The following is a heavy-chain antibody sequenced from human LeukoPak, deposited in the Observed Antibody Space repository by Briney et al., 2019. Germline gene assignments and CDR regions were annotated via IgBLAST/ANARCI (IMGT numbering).Heavy chain of an antibody. CDR3: ARARGAPANVFREH. V-gene: IGHV3-7*01. D-gene: IGHD2-15*01. CDR1: GFTFIRYW. CDR2: INQDGSEK. J-gene: IGHJ1*01. Sequence: GWSLTLSSAACGFTFIRYWMTWVRQSPGTGLEWVANINQDGSEKYYGDSVTGRFTISRDNAENSLFLQMNSLRADDTGVYYCARARGAPANVFREHCGQGVVVTVSS.